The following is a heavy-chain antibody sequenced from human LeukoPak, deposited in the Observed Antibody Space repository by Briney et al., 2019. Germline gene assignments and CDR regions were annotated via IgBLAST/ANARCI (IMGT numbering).Heavy chain of an antibody. V-gene: IGHV4-59*01. J-gene: IGHJ6*03. CDR1: VGSISSYY. CDR3: ARGDYYYMDV. CDR2: IYYSGST. Sequence: PSETLSLTCTVSVGSISSYYWSWIRQPPGKGLEWIGYIYYSGSTNYNPSLKSRVTISVDTSKNQLSLKLSSVTAADTAVYYCARGDYYYMDVWGKGTTVTISS.